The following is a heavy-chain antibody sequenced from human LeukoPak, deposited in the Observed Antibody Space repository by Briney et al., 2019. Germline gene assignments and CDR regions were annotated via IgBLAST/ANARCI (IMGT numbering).Heavy chain of an antibody. CDR3: AKDRGYYLGSGSY. J-gene: IGHJ4*02. Sequence: GGSLRLSCAASGFTFSSYAMSWVRQAPGKGLEWVSAISGSGGSTYYADSVKGRFTISRDNSKNTLYLQMNSLRAEDTEVYYCAKDRGYYLGSGSYWGQGPLVTVSS. V-gene: IGHV3-23*01. CDR2: ISGSGGST. D-gene: IGHD3-10*01. CDR1: GFTFSSYA.